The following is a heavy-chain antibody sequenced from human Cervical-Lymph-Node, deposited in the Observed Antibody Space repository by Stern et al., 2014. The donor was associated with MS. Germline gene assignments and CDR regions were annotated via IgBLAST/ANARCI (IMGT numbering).Heavy chain of an antibody. CDR1: GGTFSSYA. CDR3: ARDPLSARTTYYYYGMDV. J-gene: IGHJ6*02. D-gene: IGHD6-6*01. V-gene: IGHV1-69*01. Sequence: QVQLVQSGAEVKKPGSSVKVSCKASGGTFSSYAISWVRQAPGQGLEWMGGIIPIVGTANYAQKFQGRVTITADESTSTAYMELSSLRSEDTAVYYCARDPLSARTTYYYYGMDVWGQGTTVTVSS. CDR2: IIPIVGTA.